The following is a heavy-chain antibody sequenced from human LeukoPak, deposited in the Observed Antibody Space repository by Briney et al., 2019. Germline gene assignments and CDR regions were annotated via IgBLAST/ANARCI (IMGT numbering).Heavy chain of an antibody. CDR2: IWYDGSNK. D-gene: IGHD6-19*01. J-gene: IGHJ6*04. Sequence: GGSLRLSCATSGFTFSSYGMHWVRQAPGKGLEWVAVIWYDGSNKYYADSVKGRFTISRDNSKNTLYLQMNSLRAEDTAVYYCARLGVAVATQYYYYYGMDVWGKGTTVTVSS. CDR3: ARLGVAVATQYYYYYGMDV. V-gene: IGHV3-30*19. CDR1: GFTFSSYG.